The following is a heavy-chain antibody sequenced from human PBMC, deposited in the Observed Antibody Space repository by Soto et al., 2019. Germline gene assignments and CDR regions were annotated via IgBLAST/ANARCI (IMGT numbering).Heavy chain of an antibody. V-gene: IGHV5-51*01. CDR2: IYSGDSDT. CDR3: ARVGDTTSGYYFDY. Sequence: PGESLKISCKGSGYRFTNYWFGWVRQMPGKGLEWMGIIYSGDSDTKYSPSFQGQVTMSADKSISTAYLQWSSLRASDTAMYYCARVGDTTSGYYFDYWGQGTLVTVSS. D-gene: IGHD1-1*01. CDR1: GYRFTNYW. J-gene: IGHJ4*02.